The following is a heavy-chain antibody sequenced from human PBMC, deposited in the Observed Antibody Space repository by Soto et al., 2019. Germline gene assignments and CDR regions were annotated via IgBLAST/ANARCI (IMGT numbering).Heavy chain of an antibody. CDR2: IWYDGSNK. D-gene: IGHD3-3*01. J-gene: IGHJ6*02. CDR3: ARDGCSSTGCYYDFWSGYQKPYYYGMDV. Sequence: GGSLRRSCAASGFTFSSYGMHWVRQAPGKGLEWVAVIWYDGSNKHYADSVEGRFTISRDNSKNTLYLQMNSLRAEDTAVYYCARDGCSSTGCYYDFWSGYQKPYYYGMDVWGQGTTVTVSS. V-gene: IGHV3-33*01. CDR1: GFTFSSYG.